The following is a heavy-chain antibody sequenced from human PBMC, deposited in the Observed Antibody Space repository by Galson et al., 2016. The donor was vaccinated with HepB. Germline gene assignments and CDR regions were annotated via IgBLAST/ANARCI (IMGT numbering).Heavy chain of an antibody. CDR2: IYYSGRT. V-gene: IGHV4-59*01. Sequence: ETLSLTCTVSGASISGYYLSWIRQPPGKGLEWIGYIYYSGRTNYNPSLKSRVTISVDRSKNQFSLKLSSVTAADTAVYYCARDDSGGWYGFHYGMDVWGQGTTVTVSS. CDR3: ARDDSGGWYGFHYGMDV. D-gene: IGHD6-19*01. CDR1: GASISGYY. J-gene: IGHJ6*02.